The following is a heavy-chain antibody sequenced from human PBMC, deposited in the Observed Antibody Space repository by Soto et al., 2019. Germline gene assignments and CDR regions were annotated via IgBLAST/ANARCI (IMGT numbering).Heavy chain of an antibody. V-gene: IGHV3-21*01. D-gene: IGHD5-12*01. J-gene: IGHJ3*02. Sequence: GGSLRLSCAASGFTFSSYSMNWVRQAPGKGLEWVSSISSSSSYIYYADSVKGRFTISRDNAKNSLYLQMNSLRAENTAVYYCARDQPIKNAFDIWGQGTMVTVSS. CDR3: ARDQPIKNAFDI. CDR2: ISSSSSYI. CDR1: GFTFSSYS.